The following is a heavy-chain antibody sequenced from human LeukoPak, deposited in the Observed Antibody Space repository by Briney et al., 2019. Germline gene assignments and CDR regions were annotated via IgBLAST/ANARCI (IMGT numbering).Heavy chain of an antibody. CDR1: GGSISSYY. CDR2: IYYSGNS. V-gene: IGHV4-59*01. J-gene: IGHJ5*02. Sequence: SETLSLTCAVSGGSISSYYWSWIRQPPGKGLEWIGYIYYSGNSNYNPSLRSRVTISVDTSKNQFSLKLSSVTAADTAVYFCARDLGYCSTTSCYNWFDPWGQGTLVTVSS. CDR3: ARDLGYCSTTSCYNWFDP. D-gene: IGHD2-2*01.